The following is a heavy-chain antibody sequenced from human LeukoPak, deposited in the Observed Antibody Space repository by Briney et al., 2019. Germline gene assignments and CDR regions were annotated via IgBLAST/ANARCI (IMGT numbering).Heavy chain of an antibody. D-gene: IGHD3-16*01. Sequence: GGSLRLSCATSGFTFSTSGMHWVRQAPGKGLEWVAFIRYDGSNKYHADSVKGRFTISRDNAKNSLFLQMNSLRAEDTAVFYCARDPTGFEYHYQGDTFDLWGQGTMVTVSS. CDR2: IRYDGSNK. CDR3: ARDPTGFEYHYQGDTFDL. J-gene: IGHJ3*01. CDR1: GFTFSTSG. V-gene: IGHV3-30*02.